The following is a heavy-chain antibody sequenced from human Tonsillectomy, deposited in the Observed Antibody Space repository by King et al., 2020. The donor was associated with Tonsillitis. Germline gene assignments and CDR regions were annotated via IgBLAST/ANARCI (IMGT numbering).Heavy chain of an antibody. CDR1: GYTFTSYY. Sequence: QLVQSGAEVKKPGASVKVSCKASGYTFTSYYMHWVRQAPGQGLEWMGIINPSGGSTSYAQKFQGRVTMTSDTSTSTVYMELSSLRSEDTAVYYCARDPYYYDSSGYYAKYYFDYWGQGTLVTVSS. CDR3: ARDPYYYDSSGYYAKYYFDY. V-gene: IGHV1-46*01. J-gene: IGHJ4*02. CDR2: INPSGGST. D-gene: IGHD3-22*01.